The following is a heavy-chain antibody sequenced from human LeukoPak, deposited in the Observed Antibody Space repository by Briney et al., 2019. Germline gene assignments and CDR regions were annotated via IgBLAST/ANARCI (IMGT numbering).Heavy chain of an antibody. CDR1: EFTFSSID. D-gene: IGHD1-1*01. CDR3: AGEGTHWNDDAIDG. V-gene: IGHV3-48*03. Sequence: AVSLRFSCAASEFTFSSIDMNWVRQGPGKGLEWVSYIGTSGASITYADSVKGRFTISRDNAKDSLYLKMHSPRAADTSVYYCAGEGTHWNDDAIDGWGERTMVTVS. J-gene: IGHJ3*01. CDR2: IGTSGASI.